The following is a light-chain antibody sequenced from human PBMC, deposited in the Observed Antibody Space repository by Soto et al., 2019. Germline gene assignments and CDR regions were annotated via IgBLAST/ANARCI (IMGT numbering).Light chain of an antibody. Sequence: SQSVSNMFASVGDSVTITCRASQSISSWLAWYQQRPGKPPYLLIYGASTLQSGVPSRFSGSGSGTEFTLTISNLQPEDFATYYCQQTNTSPFTFGPGTKVDIK. V-gene: IGKV1-5*01. J-gene: IGKJ3*01. CDR1: QSISSW. CDR2: GAS. CDR3: QQTNTSPFT.